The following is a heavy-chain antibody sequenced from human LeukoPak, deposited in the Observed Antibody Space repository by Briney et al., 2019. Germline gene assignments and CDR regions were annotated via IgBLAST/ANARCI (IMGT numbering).Heavy chain of an antibody. CDR2: IYTSGST. V-gene: IGHV4-61*02. Sequence: PSETLSLTCTVSGGSISSGSYYWSWIRQPAGKGLEWIGRIYTSGSTNYNPSLKSRVTISVDTSKNQFSLKLSSVTAADTAAYYCARENGDYDYWGQGTLVTVSS. CDR3: ARENGDYDY. J-gene: IGHJ4*02. D-gene: IGHD4-17*01. CDR1: GGSISSGSYY.